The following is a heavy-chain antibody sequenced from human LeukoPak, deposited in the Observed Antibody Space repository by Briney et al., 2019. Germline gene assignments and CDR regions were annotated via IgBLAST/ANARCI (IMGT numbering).Heavy chain of an antibody. CDR1: GGSFSGYY. Sequence: PSETLSLTCAVYGGSFSGYYWSWIRQPPGKGLEWIGEINHSGSTNYNPSLKSRVTISVHTSKNQFSLKLSSVTAADTAVYYCASKSIAVAPSPNWFDPWGQGTLVTVSS. D-gene: IGHD6-19*01. V-gene: IGHV4-34*01. J-gene: IGHJ5*02. CDR3: ASKSIAVAPSPNWFDP. CDR2: INHSGST.